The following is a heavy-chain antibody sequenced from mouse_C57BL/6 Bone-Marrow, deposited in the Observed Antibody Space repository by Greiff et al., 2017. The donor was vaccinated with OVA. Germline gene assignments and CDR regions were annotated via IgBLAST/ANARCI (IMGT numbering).Heavy chain of an antibody. Sequence: EVKVVESGGGLVQPGGSMKLSCVASGFTFSNYWMNWVRQSPEKGLEWVAQIRLKSDNYATHYAESVKGRFTISRDDSKSSVYLQMNNLRAEDTGSYYCTEEVHYSKSAWFAYWGQGTLVTVSA. J-gene: IGHJ3*01. CDR2: IRLKSDNYAT. CDR1: GFTFSNYW. V-gene: IGHV6-3*01. D-gene: IGHD2-5*01. CDR3: TEEVHYSKSAWFAY.